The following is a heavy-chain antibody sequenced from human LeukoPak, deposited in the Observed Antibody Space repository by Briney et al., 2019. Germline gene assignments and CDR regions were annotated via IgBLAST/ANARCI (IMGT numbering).Heavy chain of an antibody. Sequence: PGGSLRLSCAASGFTFSGFAMSWVCRTPGKGLEWVSGISGSGDNTLYAGSVKGRFTISRDNSKNTLYLEMNSLRAEDTAIYYCAKMKGHPLPKYYMDVWGQGTTVTVSS. CDR1: GFTFSGFA. CDR3: AKMKGHPLPKYYMDV. J-gene: IGHJ6*01. V-gene: IGHV3-23*01. D-gene: IGHD1-26*01. CDR2: ISGSGDNT.